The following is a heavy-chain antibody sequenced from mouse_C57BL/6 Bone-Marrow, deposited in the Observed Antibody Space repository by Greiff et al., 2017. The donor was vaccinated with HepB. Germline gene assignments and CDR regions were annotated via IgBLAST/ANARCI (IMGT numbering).Heavy chain of an antibody. CDR1: GYTFTSYG. CDR2: IYPRSGNT. J-gene: IGHJ2*01. CDR3: ARWKITTDY. D-gene: IGHD1-1*01. V-gene: IGHV1-81*01. Sequence: VKLMESGAELARPGASVKLSCKASGYTFTSYGISWVKQRTGQGLEWIGEIYPRSGNTYYNEKFKGKATLTADKSSSTAYMELRSLTSEDSAVYFCARWKITTDYWGQGTTLTVSS.